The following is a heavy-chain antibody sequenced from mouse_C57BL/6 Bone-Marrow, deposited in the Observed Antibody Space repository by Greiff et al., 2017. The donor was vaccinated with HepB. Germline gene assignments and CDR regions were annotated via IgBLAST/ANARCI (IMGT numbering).Heavy chain of an antibody. CDR3: ARWGSSTYWYFDV. J-gene: IGHJ1*03. Sequence: QVQLKQSGAELVRPGASVKLSCTASGFNIKDYYMHWVKQRPEQGLEWIGQIYPGDGDTNYNGKFKGKATLTADKSSSTAYMQLSSLTSEDSAVYFCARWGSSTYWYFDVWGTGTTVTVSS. V-gene: IGHV1-80*01. CDR1: GFNIKDYY. D-gene: IGHD1-1*01. CDR2: IYPGDGDT.